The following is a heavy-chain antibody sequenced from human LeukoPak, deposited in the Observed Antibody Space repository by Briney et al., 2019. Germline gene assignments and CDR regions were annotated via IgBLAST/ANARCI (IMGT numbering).Heavy chain of an antibody. CDR1: GCSRRTRGVG. Sequence: NVSAPTLFCPTPTLTLTCTFSGCSRRTRGVGVGWIRQPPGKALEWLSVIYWDDDKRYSTSLKSKLSITKDTSKNQMVLTMTHMAPVDTATYYCAHSDSFNYAFSFQYWGQGTLVTASS. J-gene: IGHJ4*02. CDR3: AHSDSFNYAFSFQY. V-gene: IGHV2-5*02. CDR2: IYWDDDK. D-gene: IGHD3-16*01.